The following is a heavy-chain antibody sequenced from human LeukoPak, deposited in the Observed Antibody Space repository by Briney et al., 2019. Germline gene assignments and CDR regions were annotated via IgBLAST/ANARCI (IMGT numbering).Heavy chain of an antibody. CDR1: GFTFSTYG. CDR3: AKDGAVTTRYYYYNGMDV. D-gene: IGHD4-11*01. CDR2: ISYDESNK. V-gene: IGHV3-30*18. J-gene: IGHJ6*02. Sequence: GGSLRLSCVASGFTFSTYGMHWVRQAPGRGLEWVALISYDESNKLYADSVKGRFTISRDNSKNTLYLQMNSLRAEDTAVYYCAKDGAVTTRYYYYNGMDVWGQGTTVTVSS.